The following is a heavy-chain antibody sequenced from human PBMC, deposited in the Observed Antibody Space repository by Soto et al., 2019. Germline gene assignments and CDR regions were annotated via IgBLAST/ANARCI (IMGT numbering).Heavy chain of an antibody. Sequence: XVSLRLSCAASGFTFGSHAMSWVRQAPGKGLEWVSSISGSGDGTYYGDSVKGRFTISRDSSSSTLYLQMDNLRGEDTAVYFCTRSRRSILMVYGFGGMDVWGQGTTVTVSS. CDR1: GFTFGSHA. J-gene: IGHJ6*02. CDR2: ISGSGDGT. D-gene: IGHD2-8*01. CDR3: TRSRRSILMVYGFGGMDV. V-gene: IGHV3-23*01.